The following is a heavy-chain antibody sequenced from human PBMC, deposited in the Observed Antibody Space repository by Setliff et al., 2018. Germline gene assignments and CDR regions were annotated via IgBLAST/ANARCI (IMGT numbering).Heavy chain of an antibody. Sequence: GGSLRLSCAASGFTFSSYSMNWVRQAPGKGLEWVSSISSSSSYIYYADSVKGRFTISRDNAKNSLYLQMNSLRAEDTAVYYCARVSTDPERFSGVDYWGQGTLVTVSS. CDR1: GFTFSSYS. J-gene: IGHJ4*02. D-gene: IGHD3-3*01. V-gene: IGHV3-21*01. CDR3: ARVSTDPERFSGVDY. CDR2: ISSSSSYI.